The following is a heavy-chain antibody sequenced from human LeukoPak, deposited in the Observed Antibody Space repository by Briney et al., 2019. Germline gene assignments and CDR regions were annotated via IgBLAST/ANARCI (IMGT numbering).Heavy chain of an antibody. Sequence: SETLSLTCAVYGGSFSGYYWSWIRQPPGKGLEWIGYIFFSGTTNYNPSLKSRVTISVDTSKNQFSLKMTSVIAADTAVYFCARVGSGGAWFDFWGQGTLVTVSS. CDR1: GGSFSGYY. CDR2: IFFSGTT. CDR3: ARVGSGGAWFDF. D-gene: IGHD6-19*01. J-gene: IGHJ4*02. V-gene: IGHV4-34*11.